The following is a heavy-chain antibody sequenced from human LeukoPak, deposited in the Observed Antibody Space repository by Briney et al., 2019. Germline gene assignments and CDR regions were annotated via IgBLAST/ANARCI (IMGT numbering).Heavy chain of an antibody. J-gene: IGHJ4*02. CDR3: AKNTYDFWSGYYSSPNY. V-gene: IGHV3-23*01. CDR1: GFTFSSYA. D-gene: IGHD3-3*01. CDR2: ISGSGGST. Sequence: PGGSLRLSCAASGFTFSSYATSWVRQAPGKGLEWVSAISGSGGSTYYADSVKGRFTISRDNSKNTLYLQMNSLRAEDTAVYYCAKNTYDFWSGYYSSPNYWGQGTLVTVSS.